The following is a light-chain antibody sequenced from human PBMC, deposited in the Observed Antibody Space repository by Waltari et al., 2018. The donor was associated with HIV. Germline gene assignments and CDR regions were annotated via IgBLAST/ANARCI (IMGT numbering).Light chain of an antibody. CDR1: QVITGF. CDR3: QQYSAYPLT. V-gene: IGKV1-16*02. Sequence: DVQMTQSPSPPSVSGGDRVNIPCPASQVITGFLAWFQHRPGTAPKALIYGTSTLQSGVPSSKFSGSGAGTEFILTITNLQPEDTGTYYCQQYSAYPLTFGGGTKVEI. CDR2: GTS. J-gene: IGKJ4*01.